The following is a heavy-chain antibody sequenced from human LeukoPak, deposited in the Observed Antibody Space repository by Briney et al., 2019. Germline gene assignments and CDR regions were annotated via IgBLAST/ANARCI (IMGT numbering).Heavy chain of an antibody. J-gene: IGHJ4*02. D-gene: IGHD5-12*01. CDR1: GFTFNNYG. CDR2: IREDGSNK. CDR3: AKGSGFGGYDLDY. Sequence: GGSLRLSCAASGFTFNNYGMHWVRQAPGKGLKWVAFIREDGSNKYYADSVKGRFTISRDNSKNTLFLQMNSLTAEDTAFYYCAKGSGFGGYDLDYWGQGTLVTVSS. V-gene: IGHV3-30*02.